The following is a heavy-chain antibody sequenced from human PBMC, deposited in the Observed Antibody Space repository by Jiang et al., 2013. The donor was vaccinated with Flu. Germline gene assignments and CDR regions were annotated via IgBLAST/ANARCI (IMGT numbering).Heavy chain of an antibody. D-gene: IGHD6-19*01. CDR3: TSSSGWSFDY. CDR1: GFTFGDYV. V-gene: IGHV3-49*03. Sequence: VQLVESGGGSVQPGRSLTLSCTGSGFTFGDYVMNWFRQAPGKGLEWVGFITSRGNGGTAEYAASVKGRFTLSRDDAKSVAYLQMSSVKTEDTAVYFCTSSSGWSFDYWGQGTLVTVSS. J-gene: IGHJ4*02. CDR2: ITSRGNGGTA.